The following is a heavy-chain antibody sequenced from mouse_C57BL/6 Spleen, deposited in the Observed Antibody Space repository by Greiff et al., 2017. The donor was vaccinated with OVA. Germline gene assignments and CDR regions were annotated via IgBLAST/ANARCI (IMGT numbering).Heavy chain of an antibody. CDR3: ARRLLRNWYFDV. CDR1: GYTFTDYN. Sequence: VQLKESGPELVKPGASVKIPCKASGYTFTDYNMDWVKQSHGKSLEWIGDINPNNGGTIYNQKFKGKATLTVDKSSSTAYMELRSLTSEDTAVYYCARRLLRNWYFDVWGTGTTVAVSS. CDR2: INPNNGGT. J-gene: IGHJ1*03. D-gene: IGHD1-1*01. V-gene: IGHV1-18*01.